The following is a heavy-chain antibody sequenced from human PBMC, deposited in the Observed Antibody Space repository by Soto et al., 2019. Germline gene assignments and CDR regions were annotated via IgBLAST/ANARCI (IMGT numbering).Heavy chain of an antibody. D-gene: IGHD2-2*01. CDR1: GFTFSNYA. V-gene: IGHV3-23*01. CDR3: ARRLYCSSSSCYAVDY. J-gene: IGHJ4*02. Sequence: EVQLLESGGGLVQPGGSLRLSCAVSGFTFSNYAMSWVRQAPGKGLEWVSGISGSGDSTNYGDSVKGRFTISRDNAKNTLYLQTNSLRAEDTAVYYCARRLYCSSSSCYAVDYWGQGTLVTVSS. CDR2: ISGSGDST.